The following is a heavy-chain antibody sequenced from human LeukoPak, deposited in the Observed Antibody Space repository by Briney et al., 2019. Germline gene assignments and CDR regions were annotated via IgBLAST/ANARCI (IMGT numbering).Heavy chain of an antibody. CDR2: INPNRGGT. CDR3: ARDLEQWLGGGDAFDI. D-gene: IGHD6-19*01. V-gene: IGHV1-2*02. CDR1: GYTFTGYY. J-gene: IGHJ3*02. Sequence: ASVKVSCKASGYTFTGYYMHWVRQAPGQGLEWMGWINPNRGGTNYAQKFQGRVTMTRDTSISTAYMELSRLRSAVTAVHYCARDLEQWLGGGDAFDIWGQGTMVTVSS.